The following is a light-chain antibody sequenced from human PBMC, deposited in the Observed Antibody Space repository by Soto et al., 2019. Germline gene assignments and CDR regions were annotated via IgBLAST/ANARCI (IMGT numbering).Light chain of an antibody. CDR2: GAS. J-gene: IGKJ2*01. CDR1: QSVSSN. CDR3: QQSEHN. Sequence: EIVMTQSPATLSVSPGERVILSCRASQSVSSNLAWYQQKPGQAPRLLIYGASTRATGIPARFSGSGSGTEFTLTISSLQSEDFAVYYCQQSEHNFGQGTKLEIK. V-gene: IGKV3-15*01.